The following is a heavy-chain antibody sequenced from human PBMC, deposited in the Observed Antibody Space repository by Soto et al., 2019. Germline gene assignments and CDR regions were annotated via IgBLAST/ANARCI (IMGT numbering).Heavy chain of an antibody. CDR2: IYYSGST. Sequence: SETRYLGCMASGVSISVYRCSWIQLSTGKGMGWFGYIYYSGSTYYNPSLKSRVTISVDTSKNQFSLKLSSVTAADTAVYYCARGAGGDPSLWSLYYYGMDVWGQGTTVTVSS. CDR1: GVSISVYR. J-gene: IGHJ6*02. CDR3: ARGAGGDPSLWSLYYYGMDV. D-gene: IGHD3-16*01. V-gene: IGHV4-59*01.